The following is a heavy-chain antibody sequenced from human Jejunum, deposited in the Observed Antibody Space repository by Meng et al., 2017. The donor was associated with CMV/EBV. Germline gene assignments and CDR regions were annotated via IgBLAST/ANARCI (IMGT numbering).Heavy chain of an antibody. V-gene: IGHV4-59*01. Sequence: TCTVSGGSMSGYYWSWIRQPQGKGLEWVGCIYYTGGTKYNPSLESRDSIDLDRSKSQISLKLTSVTAADTAVYYCARVRGGFDPWGQGTLVTVSS. CDR2: IYYTGGT. CDR3: ARVRGGFDP. J-gene: IGHJ5*02. CDR1: GGSMSGYY.